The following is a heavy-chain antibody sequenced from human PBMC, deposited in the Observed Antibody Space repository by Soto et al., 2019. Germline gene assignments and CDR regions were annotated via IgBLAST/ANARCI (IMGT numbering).Heavy chain of an antibody. CDR3: AKADGQQWLIPHLDN. V-gene: IGHV3-23*01. CDR1: GFNFKKFA. CDR2: ISCCGGSA. D-gene: IGHD6-19*01. J-gene: IGHJ4*02. Sequence: EVQLLESGGGVVQPGGSLRLSCVASGFNFKKFAMAWVRPAAGEGLEWVSGISCCGGSASYADSVKGRFSIARDDSKNTVSLQLNSLRVEDTAQYYCAKADGQQWLIPHLDNWGQGTLVTVS.